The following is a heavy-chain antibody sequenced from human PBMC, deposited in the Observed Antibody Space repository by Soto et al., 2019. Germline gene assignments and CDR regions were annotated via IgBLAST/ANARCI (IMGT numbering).Heavy chain of an antibody. CDR3: ARGKDCSGGSCYSIRGDYYYYGMDV. V-gene: IGHV1-69*13. CDR2: IIPIFGTA. D-gene: IGHD2-15*01. Sequence: ASVKVSCKASGGTFSSYAISWVRQAPGQGLEWMGGIIPIFGTANYAQKFQGRVTITADESTSTAYMELSSLRSEDTAVYYCARGKDCSGGSCYSIRGDYYYYGMDVWGQGTTVTVSS. J-gene: IGHJ6*02. CDR1: GGTFSSYA.